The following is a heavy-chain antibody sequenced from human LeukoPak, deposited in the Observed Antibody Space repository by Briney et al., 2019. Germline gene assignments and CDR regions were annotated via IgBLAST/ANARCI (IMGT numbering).Heavy chain of an antibody. CDR3: AKDMSSSWFYYFDY. CDR2: ISWNSGSI. J-gene: IGHJ4*02. Sequence: PGRSLRLSCAASGFTFDDYAMHWVRQAPGKGLEWVSGISWNSGSIGYADSVKGRFTISRDNAKNSLYLQINSLRAEDTALYYCAKDMSSSWFYYFDYWGQGTLVTVSS. D-gene: IGHD6-13*01. V-gene: IGHV3-9*01. CDR1: GFTFDDYA.